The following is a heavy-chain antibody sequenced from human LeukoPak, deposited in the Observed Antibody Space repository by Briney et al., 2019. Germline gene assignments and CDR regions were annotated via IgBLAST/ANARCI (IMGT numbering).Heavy chain of an antibody. J-gene: IGHJ4*02. CDR1: GYKFTTYG. CDR2: ISTYIDKT. Sequence: GASVKVSCKASGYKFTTYGIGWVRQAPGRGLEWMGWISTYIDKTNYAQKFQGRVTITADKSTSTAYVELSSLRSEDTAVYYCARSSIIAAAGPYYFDYWGQGTLVTVSS. V-gene: IGHV1-18*01. D-gene: IGHD6-13*01. CDR3: ARSSIIAAAGPYYFDY.